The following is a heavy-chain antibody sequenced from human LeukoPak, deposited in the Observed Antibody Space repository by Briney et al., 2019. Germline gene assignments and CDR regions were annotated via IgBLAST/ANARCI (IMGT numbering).Heavy chain of an antibody. D-gene: IGHD3-3*01. CDR2: IYSGGST. CDR1: GFTVSSNY. CDR3: ARDNRMCGYYAYAFDI. V-gene: IGHV3-53*01. J-gene: IGHJ3*02. Sequence: GGSLRLSCAASGFTVSSNYMSWVRQAPGKGLEWVSVIYSGGSTYYADSVKGRFTISRDNSKNTLYLQMNSLRAEDTAVYYCARDNRMCGYYAYAFDIWGQGTMVTVSP.